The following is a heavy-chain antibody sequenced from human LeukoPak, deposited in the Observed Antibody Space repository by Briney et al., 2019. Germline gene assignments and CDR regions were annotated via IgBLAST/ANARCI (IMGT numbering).Heavy chain of an antibody. V-gene: IGHV3-72*01. J-gene: IGHJ3*02. CDR3: SRIYCSGGTCHDALDI. CDR1: GFTFSDHY. CDR2: TRNKANSTAT. D-gene: IGHD2-15*01. Sequence: SGRSLRLSCAVSGFTFSDHYMEWVSQAPRNWLEWVGRTRNKANSTATEYAASVKGRFTISRDDSKNSLYLQMNSVKTEDTAVYYCSRIYCSGGTCHDALDIWGQGTMVTVSS.